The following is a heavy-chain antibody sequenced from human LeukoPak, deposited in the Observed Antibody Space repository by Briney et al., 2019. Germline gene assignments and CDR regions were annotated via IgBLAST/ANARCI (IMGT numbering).Heavy chain of an antibody. Sequence: PGGSLRLSCAASGFTFSSYGMHWVRQAPGKGLEWVAVISYDGSNKYYADSVKGRFTISRDNAKNSLYLQMNSLRAEDTALYYCAKEYCTNGVCYYYGMDVWGQGTTVTVSS. CDR2: ISYDGSNK. V-gene: IGHV3-30*18. CDR3: AKEYCTNGVCYYYGMDV. D-gene: IGHD2-8*01. CDR1: GFTFSSYG. J-gene: IGHJ6*02.